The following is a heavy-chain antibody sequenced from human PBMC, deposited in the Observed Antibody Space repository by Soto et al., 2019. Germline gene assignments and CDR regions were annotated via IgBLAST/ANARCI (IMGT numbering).Heavy chain of an antibody. Sequence: HPGGSLRLSCAASGFTFSSYAMHWVRQGPGKGLEWVAVISYDGSNKYYADSVKGRFTISRDNSKNTLYLQMNSLRAEDTAVYYCASSSGWYLGYFQHWGQGTLVTVSS. CDR1: GFTFSSYA. J-gene: IGHJ1*01. CDR2: ISYDGSNK. V-gene: IGHV3-30-3*01. CDR3: ASSSGWYLGYFQH. D-gene: IGHD6-19*01.